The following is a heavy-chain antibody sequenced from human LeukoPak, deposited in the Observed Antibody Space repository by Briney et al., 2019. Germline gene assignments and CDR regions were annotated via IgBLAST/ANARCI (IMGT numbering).Heavy chain of an antibody. Sequence: SGPTLVNPTQTLTLTCTFSGFSLSTSGVGVGWIRQPPGKALEWLALIYWDDDKRYSPSLKSRLTITKDTSKNQVVLTMTNMDPVDTATYYCAHSWVVTATQTGLGFDYWGQGTLVTVSS. CDR1: GFSLSTSGVG. CDR2: IYWDDDK. V-gene: IGHV2-5*02. CDR3: AHSWVVTATQTGLGFDY. D-gene: IGHD2-21*02. J-gene: IGHJ4*02.